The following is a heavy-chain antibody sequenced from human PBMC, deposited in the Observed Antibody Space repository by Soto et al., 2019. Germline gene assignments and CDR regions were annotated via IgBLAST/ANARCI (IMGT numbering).Heavy chain of an antibody. V-gene: IGHV3-9*01. D-gene: IGHD2-2*01. J-gene: IGHJ4*02. CDR3: AKDRGLAAMASYFDY. CDR2: ISWSSGSI. Sequence: PGGSVRLSCAASGFTFDDDAMHVFRQAPGKGLEWVSGISWSSGSIGYADSVEGRFTISRDNANISQYLQMTRLRAEDTTVSYCAKDRGLAAMASYFDYWGQGTLVNVSS. CDR1: GFTFDDDA.